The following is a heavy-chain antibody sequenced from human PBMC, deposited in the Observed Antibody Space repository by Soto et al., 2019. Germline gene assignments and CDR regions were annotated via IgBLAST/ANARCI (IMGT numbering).Heavy chain of an antibody. J-gene: IGHJ6*04. V-gene: IGHV1-2*04. CDR1: GYSFTDYH. CDR3: ARGDSTDCSNGVCSFFYNHDMDV. Sequence: ASVKVSCKASGYSFTDYHIHWVRQAPGQGLEWLGRINPKSGGTSTAQKFQGWVTMTTATSISTASMELTRLTSDDTAIYYCARGDSTDCSNGVCSFFYNHDMDVWGKGTTVTVSS. CDR2: INPKSGGT. D-gene: IGHD2-8*01.